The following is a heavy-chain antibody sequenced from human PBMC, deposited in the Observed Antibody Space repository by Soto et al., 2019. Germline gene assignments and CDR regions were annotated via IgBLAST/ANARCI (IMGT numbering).Heavy chain of an antibody. V-gene: IGHV1-8*01. CDR2: MNPNSGNT. CDR3: ATARDTAMVRGFDY. J-gene: IGHJ4*02. Sequence: ASVKVSCKASGYTFTSYDINWVRQATGQGLEWMGWMNPNSGNTGYAQKFQGRVTMTRNTSISTAYMELSSLRPEDMAVYYCATARDTAMVRGFDYWGQGTLVTVSS. CDR1: GYTFTSYD. D-gene: IGHD5-18*01.